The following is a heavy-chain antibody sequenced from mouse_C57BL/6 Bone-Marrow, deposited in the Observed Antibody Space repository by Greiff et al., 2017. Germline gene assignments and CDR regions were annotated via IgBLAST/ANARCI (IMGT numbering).Heavy chain of an antibody. Sequence: VQLQQSGAELVRPGASVKLSCPASGFNIKDDYMHWVKQRPEQGLEWIGWIDPENGDTEYASKFQGKATITADTSSNTAYLQLSSLTSEDTAVYYCTWITTVVATGAYWGQGTLVTVSA. J-gene: IGHJ3*01. CDR1: GFNIKDDY. CDR3: TWITTVVATGAY. V-gene: IGHV14-4*01. D-gene: IGHD1-1*01. CDR2: IDPENGDT.